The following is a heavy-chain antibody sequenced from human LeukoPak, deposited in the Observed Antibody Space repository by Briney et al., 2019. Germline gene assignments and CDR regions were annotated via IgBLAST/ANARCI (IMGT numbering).Heavy chain of an antibody. CDR2: IYYSGRT. CDR3: AREPLNVDTPTEDDM. V-gene: IGHV4-39*07. Sequence: SETLSLTCTVSGGSISSSSYYWGWIRQPPGKGLEWIGSIYYSGRTNYNPSLKSRVTISVDTSKNQFSLKLSSVTVADSAMYFCAREPLNVDTPTEDDMWGQGTMVTVSS. CDR1: GGSISSSSYY. J-gene: IGHJ3*02. D-gene: IGHD5-18*01.